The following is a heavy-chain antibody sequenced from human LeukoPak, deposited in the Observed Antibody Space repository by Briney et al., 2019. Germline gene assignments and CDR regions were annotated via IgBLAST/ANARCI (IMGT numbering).Heavy chain of an antibody. V-gene: IGHV1-46*01. D-gene: IGHD1-26*01. CDR1: GYTFSGFY. Sequence: ASVKVSCKASGYTFSGFYIHWVRQAPGQGLEWVGLINPTGTSTTYAQKFQGRVTMTRDMSTTTDYMELSSLRSEDTAVYYCARDNSVGEIAWWFDPWGQGTLVTVSS. CDR3: ARDNSVGEIAWWFDP. J-gene: IGHJ5*02. CDR2: INPTGTST.